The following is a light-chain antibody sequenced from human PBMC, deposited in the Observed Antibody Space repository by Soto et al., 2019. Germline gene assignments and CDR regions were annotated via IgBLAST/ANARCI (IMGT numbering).Light chain of an antibody. Sequence: DIQMTQSPSTLSASVGDRVTITCRASQSISSWLAWYQQKPGKAPNLLIYKASTLQTWVPSRFSGSGSGTEFTLTISSLQPDDFATYYCQQYDIYWTFGQGTKVDIK. CDR2: KAS. J-gene: IGKJ1*01. V-gene: IGKV1-5*03. CDR1: QSISSW. CDR3: QQYDIYWT.